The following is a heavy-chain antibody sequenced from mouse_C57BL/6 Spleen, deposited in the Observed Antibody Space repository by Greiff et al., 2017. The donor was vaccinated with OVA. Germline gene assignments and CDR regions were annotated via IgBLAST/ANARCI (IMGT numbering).Heavy chain of an antibody. J-gene: IGHJ4*01. Sequence: QVQLQQSGAELAKPGASVKLSCKASGYTFTSYWMHWVKQRPGQGLEWIGYINPSSGYTKYNQKFKDKATLTADKSSSTGYMQLSSLTYEDSAVDYCARDPYGSSYGAMDYWGQGTSVTVSS. V-gene: IGHV1-7*01. CDR2: INPSSGYT. CDR1: GYTFTSYW. D-gene: IGHD1-1*01. CDR3: ARDPYGSSYGAMDY.